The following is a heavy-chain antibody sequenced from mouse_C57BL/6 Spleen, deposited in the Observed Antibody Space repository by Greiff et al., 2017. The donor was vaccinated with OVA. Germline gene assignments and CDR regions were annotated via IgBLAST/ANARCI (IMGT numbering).Heavy chain of an antibody. D-gene: IGHD2-4*01. V-gene: IGHV1-26*01. CDR2: INPNNGGT. J-gene: IGHJ2*01. CDR1: GYTFTDYY. CDR3: ARWDDYDRFDY. Sequence: VQLQQSGPELVKPGASVKISCKASGYTFTDYYMNWVKQSHGKSLEWIGDINPNNGGTSYNQKFKGKATLTVDKSSSTAYMELRSLTSEDSAVYYCARWDDYDRFDYWGQGTTLTVSS.